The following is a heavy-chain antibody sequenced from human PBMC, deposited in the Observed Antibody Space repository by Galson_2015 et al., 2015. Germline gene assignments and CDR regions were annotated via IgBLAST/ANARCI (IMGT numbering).Heavy chain of an antibody. CDR2: VTPGSGAT. Sequence: SVKVSCKASGYTFSNYHIHWVRQAPRQGLEWMGIVTPGSGATSYAEKFQGRVIMTGDMSTTTAFLELSSLRSDDTALYYCARETSATGYGNPWGQGALVTVSS. D-gene: IGHD4-17*01. CDR1: GYTFSNYH. J-gene: IGHJ5*02. CDR3: ARETSATGYGNP. V-gene: IGHV1-46*01.